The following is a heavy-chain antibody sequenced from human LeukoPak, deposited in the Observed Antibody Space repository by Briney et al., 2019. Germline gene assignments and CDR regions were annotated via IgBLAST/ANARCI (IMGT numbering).Heavy chain of an antibody. CDR3: ARDPPHGYGRVNFDY. J-gene: IGHJ4*02. V-gene: IGHV1-18*01. D-gene: IGHD4-17*01. CDR1: GYTFTSYG. CDR2: ISAYNGNT. Sequence: ASVKVSCKASGYTFTSYGISWVRQAPGQGLEWMGWISAYNGNTNYAQKLQGRVTMTTDTSTSTAHMELRSLRSDDTAVYYCARDPPHGYGRVNFDYWGQGTLVTVSS.